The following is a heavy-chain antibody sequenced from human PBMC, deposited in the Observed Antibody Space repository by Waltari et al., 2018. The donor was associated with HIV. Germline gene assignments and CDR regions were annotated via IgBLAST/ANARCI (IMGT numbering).Heavy chain of an antibody. Sequence: QDRLQQWGTGLLRPSETLSLTCTFPGHSLHNFFWGWIRQPPGRGLEWIGEVNYYGNTNYNPSFKSRVSITADKSKHHFSLRLSSVTAADTAHYYCARAQGDNWHFFFDLWGQGTPVSVSS. CDR2: VNYYGNT. CDR1: GHSLHNFF. CDR3: ARAQGDNWHFFFDL. J-gene: IGHJ4*01. D-gene: IGHD3-3*01. V-gene: IGHV4-34*02.